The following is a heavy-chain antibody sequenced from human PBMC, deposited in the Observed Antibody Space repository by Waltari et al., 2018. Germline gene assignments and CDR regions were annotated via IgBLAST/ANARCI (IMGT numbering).Heavy chain of an antibody. J-gene: IGHJ3*02. CDR2: IDYSGRT. CDR3: ARRGDGYNGDAFDI. V-gene: IGHV4-39*07. Sequence: QLQLQESGPGLVKPSETLSITCTVSGGSISSSSYYWGWIRQPPGKGLEWIGSIDYSGRTYYNPSLKSRVTISVDTSKNQCSLKLSSVTAADTAVYYCARRGDGYNGDAFDIWGQGTMVTVSS. CDR1: GGSISSSSYY. D-gene: IGHD5-12*01.